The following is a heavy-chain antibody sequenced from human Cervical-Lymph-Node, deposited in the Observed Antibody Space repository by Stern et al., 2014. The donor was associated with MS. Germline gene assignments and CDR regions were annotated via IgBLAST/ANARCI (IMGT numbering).Heavy chain of an antibody. V-gene: IGHV3-33*01. CDR1: GFTFSSYG. D-gene: IGHD3-3*01. CDR3: ARDRDDFWSGLGLMDV. J-gene: IGHJ6*02. Sequence: QVQLVQSGGGVVQPGRSLRLSCAASGFTFSSYGMHWVRQAPGKGLEWGAVIWYDGSNKYYADSVKGRFTISRDNSKNTLYLQMNSLRAEDTAVYYCARDRDDFWSGLGLMDVWGQGTTVTVSS. CDR2: IWYDGSNK.